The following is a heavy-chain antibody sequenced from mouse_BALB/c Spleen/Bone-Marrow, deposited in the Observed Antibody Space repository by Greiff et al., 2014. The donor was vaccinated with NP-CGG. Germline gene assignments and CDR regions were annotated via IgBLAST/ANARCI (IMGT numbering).Heavy chain of an antibody. J-gene: IGHJ4*01. D-gene: IGHD2-1*01. CDR1: GYSFTSYY. Sequence: QVQLQQSGPEPVKPGASVKISCKASGYSFTSYYIHWVKQRPGQGLEWIGWIFPGSGNTKYNEKFKGKATLTADTSSSTAYMQLSSLTSEDSAVYFCARHGNLRNYYAMDYWGQGTSVTVSS. CDR2: IFPGSGNT. CDR3: ARHGNLRNYYAMDY. V-gene: IGHV1-66*01.